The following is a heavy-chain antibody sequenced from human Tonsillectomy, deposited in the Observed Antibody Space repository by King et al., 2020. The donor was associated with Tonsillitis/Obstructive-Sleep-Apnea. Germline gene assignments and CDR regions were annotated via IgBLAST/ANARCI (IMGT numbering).Heavy chain of an antibody. V-gene: IGHV4-34*01. Sequence: VQLQQWGAGLLRPSETLSLTCAVSGGSFSGDYWSWIRQPPGKGLDWIGEISNSGSTSDNPSLKSPVTISLDMSKNQFSLKLTSVTAADTAVYYCARGAQWGYWGQGTLVTVSS. J-gene: IGHJ4*02. D-gene: IGHD2-8*01. CDR3: ARGAQWGY. CDR1: GGSFSGDY. CDR2: ISNSGST.